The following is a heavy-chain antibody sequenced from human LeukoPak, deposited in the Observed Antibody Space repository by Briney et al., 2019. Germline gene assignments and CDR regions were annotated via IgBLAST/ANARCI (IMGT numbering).Heavy chain of an antibody. Sequence: GASVKVSCKASGYTFTSYYMHWVRQAPGQGLEWMGIINPSGGSTSYAQKFQGRVTMTRDTSTSTVYMELSSLRSEDTAVYYCARFPRIAAPLQAFDIWGQGTMVTVSS. CDR2: INPSGGST. CDR1: GYTFTSYY. D-gene: IGHD6-13*01. CDR3: ARFPRIAAPLQAFDI. J-gene: IGHJ3*02. V-gene: IGHV1-46*01.